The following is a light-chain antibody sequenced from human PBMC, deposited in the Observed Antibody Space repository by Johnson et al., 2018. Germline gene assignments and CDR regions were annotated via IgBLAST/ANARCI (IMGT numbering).Light chain of an antibody. Sequence: QSVLTQPPSVSAAPGQKVTISCSGSSSNIGNNYVSWYQQLPGTAPKLLIYENNKRPSGIPDRFSGSKSGTSATLGITGLQTGDEADYYCGTWDSSLGAGNVFGPGTKVTVL. V-gene: IGLV1-51*02. CDR3: GTWDSSLGAGNV. J-gene: IGLJ1*01. CDR2: ENN. CDR1: SSNIGNNY.